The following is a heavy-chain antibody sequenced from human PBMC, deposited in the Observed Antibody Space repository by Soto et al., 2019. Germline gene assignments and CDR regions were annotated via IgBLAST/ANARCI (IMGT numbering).Heavy chain of an antibody. D-gene: IGHD2-2*01. Sequence: GGSLRLSCAASGFTFSSYAMSWVRQAPGKGLEWVSAISDNGGSTYYSDSVKGRFTISRDNSKNTLYLQMNSLRAEDTAVYYCARTSGGCRASCYFGYFDYWGQGSLVTVSS. CDR3: ARTSGGCRASCYFGYFDY. CDR2: ISDNGGST. J-gene: IGHJ4*02. V-gene: IGHV3-23*01. CDR1: GFTFSSYA.